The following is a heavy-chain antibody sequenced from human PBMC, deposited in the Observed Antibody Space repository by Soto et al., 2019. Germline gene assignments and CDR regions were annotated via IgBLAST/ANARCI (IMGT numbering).Heavy chain of an antibody. D-gene: IGHD6-6*01. CDR1: GLPFSVYW. J-gene: IGHJ3*01. V-gene: IGHV3-7*01. Sequence: EVQLVASGGGLVQPGESLRLSCAASGLPFSVYWMAWVRQSPGQGLEWVANIKPDGSEAFYVYSVKGRFTMSKYNAKNSLYQQMNSRRPEDTAVYYCVTKGRLLGAFDVWGQGTMVTVSS. CDR3: VTKGRLLGAFDV. CDR2: IKPDGSEA.